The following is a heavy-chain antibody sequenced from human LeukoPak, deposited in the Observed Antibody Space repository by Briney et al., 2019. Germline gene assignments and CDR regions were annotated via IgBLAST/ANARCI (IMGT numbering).Heavy chain of an antibody. Sequence: GGSLRLSCAASGFTLGNYWMHWVRQAPGKGPVWVSRINSDGSSTSYADSVQGRFTISRDNAKHTLFLQMNSLRVEDTAVYYCASTNRLDYWGQGTLVTVSS. CDR3: ASTNRLDY. CDR1: GFTLGNYW. D-gene: IGHD2/OR15-2a*01. V-gene: IGHV3-74*01. J-gene: IGHJ4*02. CDR2: INSDGSST.